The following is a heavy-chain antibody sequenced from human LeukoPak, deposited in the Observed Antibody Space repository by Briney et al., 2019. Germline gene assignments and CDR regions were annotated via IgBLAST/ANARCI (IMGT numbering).Heavy chain of an antibody. Sequence: SETLSLTCTVSGGSISSSSYYWGWIRQPPGKGLEWIGYIYYSGSTNYNPSLKSRVTISVDTSKNQFSLKLSSVTAADTAVYYCARSLGSAFDIWGQGTMVTVSS. CDR1: GGSISSSSYY. CDR3: ARSLGSAFDI. J-gene: IGHJ3*02. D-gene: IGHD1-26*01. CDR2: IYYSGST. V-gene: IGHV4-61*05.